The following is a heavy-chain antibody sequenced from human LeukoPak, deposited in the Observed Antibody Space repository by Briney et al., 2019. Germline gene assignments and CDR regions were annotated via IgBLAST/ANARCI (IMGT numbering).Heavy chain of an antibody. V-gene: IGHV3-30*02. CDR1: GSTFSTSG. CDR3: AKDQGYYDTSGYQYYFDY. CDR2: IRYDGSNT. D-gene: IGHD3-22*01. Sequence: GGSLRLSCAASGSTFSTSGMHWVRQAPGKGLEWVAFIRYDGSNTYYADYVKGRFTIFRDNSKNTLYLQMNSLRPDDTAVYYCAKDQGYYDTSGYQYYFDYWGQGTLVTVSS. J-gene: IGHJ4*02.